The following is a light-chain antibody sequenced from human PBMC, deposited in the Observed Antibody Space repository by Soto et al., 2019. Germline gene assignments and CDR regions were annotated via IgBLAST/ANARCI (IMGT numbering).Light chain of an antibody. CDR3: QKYNSAPRT. Sequence: DIQMTQSPSSLSASVGDRATITCRASQDINNYLAWYQVQPGKGPKLLIYAASTLQSGVSSRFSGSGSGTDFTLTISSLQPEDVATYFCQKYNSAPRTFGQGTRVEI. CDR1: QDINNY. CDR2: AAS. V-gene: IGKV1-27*01. J-gene: IGKJ1*01.